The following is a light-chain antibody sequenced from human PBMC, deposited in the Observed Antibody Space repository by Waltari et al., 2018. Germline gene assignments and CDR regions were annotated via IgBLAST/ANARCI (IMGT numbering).Light chain of an antibody. V-gene: IGKV4-1*01. CDR3: QQYYSTPPT. CDR2: WAS. CDR1: QSVLYSSNNKNY. J-gene: IGKJ2*01. Sequence: DIVMTQSPDSLAVSLGERAIIHCKSSQSVLYSSNNKNYLAWYQQKPGQHPKLLIYWASTRESGVPDRFSGSGSGTDFTLTISSLQTEDVAVYYCQQYYSTPPTFGQGTKLEIK.